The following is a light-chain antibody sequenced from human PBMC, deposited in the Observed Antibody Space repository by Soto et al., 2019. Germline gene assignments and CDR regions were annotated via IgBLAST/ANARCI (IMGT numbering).Light chain of an antibody. V-gene: IGLV2-14*01. CDR1: SSDVGGYNY. CDR2: DVS. J-gene: IGLJ1*01. CDR3: SSYTTSSTYV. Sequence: ALTQPASVSGSPGQSITISCTGTSSDVGGYNYVSWYQQHPGKAPKLMIYDVSDRPSGVSDRFSGSKSDNTASLTISGLQAEDEADYYCSSYTTSSTYVFGTGTKLTVL.